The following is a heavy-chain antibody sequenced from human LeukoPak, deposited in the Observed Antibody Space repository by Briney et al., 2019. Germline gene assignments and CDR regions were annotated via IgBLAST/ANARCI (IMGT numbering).Heavy chain of an antibody. Sequence: SETLSLTCTVSGGSISGYYWSWIRQPPGKGPEWIGYIYYSGSTNYNPSLKSRVTISVDTSKNQFSLKMNSVTAADTAVYYCARLASSGWSHCDYGGQGTLVTVS. CDR1: GGSISGYY. V-gene: IGHV4-59*08. CDR3: ARLASSGWSHCDY. D-gene: IGHD6-19*01. J-gene: IGHJ4*02. CDR2: IYYSGST.